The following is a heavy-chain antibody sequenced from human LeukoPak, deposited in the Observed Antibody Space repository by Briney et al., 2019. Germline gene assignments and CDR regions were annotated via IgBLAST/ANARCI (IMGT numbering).Heavy chain of an antibody. V-gene: IGHV3-33*06. J-gene: IGHJ4*02. CDR1: GFSFSTHG. CDR2: IWHDGRSI. Sequence: GGSLRLSCVASGFSFSTHGMHWVRQAPGKGLEWVAVIWHDGRSICNEDSVKGRFTISRDTSENTVYLQMNSLRAEDTAVYYCAKGFSTLWVNYFDDWGQGTPVTVSS. D-gene: IGHD2-21*01. CDR3: AKGFSTLWVNYFDD.